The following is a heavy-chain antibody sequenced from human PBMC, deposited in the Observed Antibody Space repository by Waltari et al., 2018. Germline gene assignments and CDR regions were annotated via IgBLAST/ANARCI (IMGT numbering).Heavy chain of an antibody. V-gene: IGHV3-23*01. J-gene: IGHJ6*02. CDR1: GFPFSTST. CDR3: AKDEGARLAPTFGMDA. CDR2: MTASGLM. D-gene: IGHD1-26*01. Sequence: EMRLLESGGALFQPGASLRLSCAASGFPFSTSTLNWVRQAPGKGLEWVAVMTASGLMHYGDSVKGRFIISRDNSKNTLYLEMYRLRVEDTATYYCAKDEGARLAPTFGMDAWGQGTTVIVS.